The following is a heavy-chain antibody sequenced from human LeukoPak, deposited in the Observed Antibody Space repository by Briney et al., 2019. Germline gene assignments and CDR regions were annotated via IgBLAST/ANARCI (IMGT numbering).Heavy chain of an antibody. Sequence: SETLSLTCAVSGGSISSYYWSWIRQPPGKGLEWIGYIYYSGSTNYNPSLKSRVTISIDTSKNQFSLKLTSVTAADTAVYYCARGPPHDFWKGYYFDYWGQGTLVTVSS. D-gene: IGHD3-3*01. CDR2: IYYSGST. CDR1: GGSISSYY. CDR3: ARGPPHDFWKGYYFDY. V-gene: IGHV4-59*01. J-gene: IGHJ4*02.